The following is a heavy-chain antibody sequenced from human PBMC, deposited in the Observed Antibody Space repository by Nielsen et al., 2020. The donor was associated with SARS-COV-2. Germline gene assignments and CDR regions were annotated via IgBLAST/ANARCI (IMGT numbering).Heavy chain of an antibody. D-gene: IGHD5-18*01. Sequence: LRLSCTVSGGPISSGGYYWSWIRQHPGKGLEWIGYIYYSGSTYYNPSLKSRVTISVDTSKNQFSLKLSSVTAADTAVYYCARGDTAMDYFDYWGQGTLVTVSS. CDR2: IYYSGST. CDR1: GGPISSGGYY. CDR3: ARGDTAMDYFDY. V-gene: IGHV4-31*03. J-gene: IGHJ4*02.